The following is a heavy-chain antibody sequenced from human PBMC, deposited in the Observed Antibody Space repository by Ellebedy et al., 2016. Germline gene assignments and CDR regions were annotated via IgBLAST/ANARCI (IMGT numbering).Heavy chain of an antibody. CDR2: INQRGDT. CDR3: AREERMVRGVRVWYFDL. J-gene: IGHJ2*01. Sequence: SETLSLTCEVNSRYFSGYFWSWVRQSPERGLEWIGEINQRGDTNYNPSLKSRVTISVDKSKNQFSLKLSSVTAADTAVYYCAREERMVRGVRVWYFDLWGRGSLVTVSS. CDR1: SRYFSGYF. D-gene: IGHD3-10*01. V-gene: IGHV4-34*01.